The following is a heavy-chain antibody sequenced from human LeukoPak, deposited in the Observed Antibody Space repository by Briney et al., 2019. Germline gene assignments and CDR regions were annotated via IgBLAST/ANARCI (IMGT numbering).Heavy chain of an antibody. CDR2: ISAYNGNT. J-gene: IGHJ4*02. V-gene: IGHV1-18*01. CDR3: ARDPLGVLWFGELLYRNSDY. Sequence: GASVKVSCKASGYTFTSYGISWVRQAPGQGLEWMGWISAYNGNTNYAQKLQGRVTMTTDTSTSTAYMELRSLRSDDTAVYYCARDPLGVLWFGELLYRNSDYWGQGTLVTVSS. D-gene: IGHD3-10*01. CDR1: GYTFTSYG.